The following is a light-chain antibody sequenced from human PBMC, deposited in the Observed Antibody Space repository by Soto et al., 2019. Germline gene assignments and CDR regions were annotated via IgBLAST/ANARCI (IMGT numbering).Light chain of an antibody. CDR1: QSVDSSN. CDR3: QQFGSSPVT. V-gene: IGKV3-20*01. J-gene: IGKJ2*01. Sequence: EIVLTQSPGTLSLSPGKTATLSCRASQSVDSSNLAWYQQKPGQAPSLLIFGASTRATGIPDRFTGSGSGADFTLTISGLESEDFAVYYCQQFGSSPVTFGQGTKLEIK. CDR2: GAS.